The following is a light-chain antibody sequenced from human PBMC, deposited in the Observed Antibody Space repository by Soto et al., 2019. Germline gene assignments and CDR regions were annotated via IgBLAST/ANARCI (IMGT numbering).Light chain of an antibody. CDR3: QQYGSSPLT. Sequence: VLTQSRGTLSLSPGERATLWCRASQSVSSSYLAWYQQKPGQAPRLLIYGASSRATGIPDRFSGSGSGTDFTLTISRLEPEDFAVYYCQQYGSSPLTFGGGTKVDIK. CDR2: GAS. V-gene: IGKV3-20*01. CDR1: QSVSSSY. J-gene: IGKJ4*01.